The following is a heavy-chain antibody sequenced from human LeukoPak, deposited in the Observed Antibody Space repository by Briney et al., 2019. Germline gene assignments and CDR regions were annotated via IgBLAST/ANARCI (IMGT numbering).Heavy chain of an antibody. CDR1: GGSFSGYY. CDR3: AIATSEWVWFDP. CDR2: INHSGST. J-gene: IGHJ5*02. Sequence: SETLSLTCAVYGGSFSGYYWSWIRQPPGKGLEWIGEINHSGSTNYNPSLKSRVTISVDTSKNQFSLKLSSVTAADTAVYYCAIATSEWVWFDPWGQGTLVTVSS. D-gene: IGHD1-26*01. V-gene: IGHV4-34*01.